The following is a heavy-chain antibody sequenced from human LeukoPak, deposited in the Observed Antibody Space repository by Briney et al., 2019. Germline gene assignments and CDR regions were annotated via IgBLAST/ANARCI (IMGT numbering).Heavy chain of an antibody. V-gene: IGHV4-59*01. CDR2: IYYRGTT. D-gene: IGHD6-6*01. CDR3: AREFSSSKIYYYYHMDV. J-gene: IGHJ6*03. Sequence: SETLSLTCSVSGGSISSYYWNWIRQPPGKGRGWIGYIYYRGTTNYNPSLQSRVAIPVDQSKNQFFLRLRSVTAADTAVYYCAREFSSSKIYYYYHMDVWGKGTTVTVSS. CDR1: GGSISSYY.